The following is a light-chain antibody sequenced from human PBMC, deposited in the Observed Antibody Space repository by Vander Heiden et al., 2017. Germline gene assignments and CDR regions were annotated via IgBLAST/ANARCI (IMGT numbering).Light chain of an antibody. CDR1: SSNIGSNY. J-gene: IGLJ3*02. Sequence: QSVLPQPPSASGTPGQRVTISCSGSSSNIGSNYVYWYQQGPGTAPKLLIYRNNQRPSGVPDRFSGSKSGTSASLASSGLRTEDEADYYCAAWDDSLSGWVFGGGTKLTVL. V-gene: IGLV1-47*01. CDR2: RNN. CDR3: AAWDDSLSGWV.